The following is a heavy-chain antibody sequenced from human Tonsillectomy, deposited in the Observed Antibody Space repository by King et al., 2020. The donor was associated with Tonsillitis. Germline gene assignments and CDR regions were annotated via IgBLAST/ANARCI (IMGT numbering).Heavy chain of an antibody. CDR1: GFTFSSYA. CDR2: ISGSGGRT. Sequence: VQLVESGGGLVQPGGSLRLSCAASGFTFSSYAMSWVRQAPGKGLEWVSTISGSGGRTYYADSVEGRFTISRDNSKNTLYLQMNSLRAEDTALYYWAKAQGYYDSSGSKNLDSWGQGTLVTVSS. J-gene: IGHJ4*02. D-gene: IGHD3-22*01. V-gene: IGHV3-23*04. CDR3: AKAQGYYDSSGSKNLDS.